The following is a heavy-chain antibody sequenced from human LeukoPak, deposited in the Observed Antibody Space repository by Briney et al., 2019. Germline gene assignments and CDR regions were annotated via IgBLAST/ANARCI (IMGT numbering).Heavy chain of an antibody. CDR3: ARGEDLVVIWKYYFDY. CDR2: INHSGST. V-gene: IGHV4-39*07. D-gene: IGHD3-22*01. Sequence: SETLSLTCTVSGGSISSSSYYWGWIRQPPGKGLEWIGEINHSGSTNYNPSLKSRVTISVDTSKNQFSLKLSSVTAADTAVYYCARGEDLVVIWKYYFDYWGQGTLVTVSS. J-gene: IGHJ4*02. CDR1: GGSISSSSYY.